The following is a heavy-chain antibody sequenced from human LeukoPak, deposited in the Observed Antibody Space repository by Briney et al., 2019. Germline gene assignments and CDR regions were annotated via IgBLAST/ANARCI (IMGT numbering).Heavy chain of an antibody. CDR3: TTDFSHFDFSSGFYSY. V-gene: IGHV3-15*01. J-gene: IGHJ4*02. CDR1: GFSFSTAW. CDR2: IKANIDGGTT. Sequence: GGSLRLSCAASGFSFSTAWMVWVRQSPGQGLEWVGRIKANIDGGTTDFAAPVKGRFTISREDVRKMVYLQMNSLKTDDTGVYYCTTDFSHFDFSSGFYSYWGRGTLVAVSS. D-gene: IGHD3-3*01.